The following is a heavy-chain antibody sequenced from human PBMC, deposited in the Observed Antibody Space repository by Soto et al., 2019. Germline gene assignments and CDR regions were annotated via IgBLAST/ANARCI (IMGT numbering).Heavy chain of an antibody. D-gene: IGHD6-13*01. CDR1: GFTFSSYG. Sequence: GGSLRLSCAASGFTFSSYGMHWVRQAPGKGLEWVAVIWYDGSNKYFADSVKGRFTISIDNSKNTLYLQMNSLRAEDTAVYYCARDLNDGSIAAAGPYYYGMDVWGQGTTVTVSS. J-gene: IGHJ6*02. CDR3: ARDLNDGSIAAAGPYYYGMDV. V-gene: IGHV3-33*01. CDR2: IWYDGSNK.